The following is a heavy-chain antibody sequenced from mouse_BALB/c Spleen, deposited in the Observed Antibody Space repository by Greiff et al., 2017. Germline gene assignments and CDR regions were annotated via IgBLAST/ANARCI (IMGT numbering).Heavy chain of an antibody. J-gene: IGHJ4*01. D-gene: IGHD1-2*01. CDR2: IWAGGST. CDR3: ARSLLRPYAMDY. Sequence: VKLVESGPGLVAPSQSLSITCTVSGFSLTSYGVHWVRQPPGKGLEWLGVIWAGGSTNYNSALMSRLSISKDNSKSQVFLKMNSLQTDDTAMYYCARSLLRPYAMDYWGQGTSVTVSS. V-gene: IGHV2-9*02. CDR1: GFSLTSYG.